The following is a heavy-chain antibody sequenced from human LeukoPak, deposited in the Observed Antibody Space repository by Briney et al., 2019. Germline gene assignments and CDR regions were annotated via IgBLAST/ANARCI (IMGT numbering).Heavy chain of an antibody. D-gene: IGHD3-10*01. J-gene: IGHJ4*02. CDR3: ARGSMVRGVPADY. CDR1: GFTVSSNY. Sequence: GGSLRLSCAASGFTVSSNYMSWVRQAPGKGLEWDSVIYSGGSTYYADSVKGRFTISRDNSKNTLYLQMNSLRAEDTAVYYCARGSMVRGVPADYWGQGTLVTVSS. CDR2: IYSGGST. V-gene: IGHV3-66*01.